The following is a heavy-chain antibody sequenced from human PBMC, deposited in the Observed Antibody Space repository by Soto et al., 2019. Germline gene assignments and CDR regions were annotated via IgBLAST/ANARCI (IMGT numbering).Heavy chain of an antibody. CDR2: ITTSGDTI. V-gene: IGHV3-48*02. CDR1: GFSFSTYS. D-gene: IGHD2-15*01. Sequence: GGSLRLSCAASGFSFSTYSMNWVRQAPGKGLEWVSFITTSGDTIHYADSVKGRFTVSRDNAKNSLYLQMNSLRDEDTAVYYCARDHYCSGDTCYLISFDYWGQGTQVTVSS. J-gene: IGHJ4*02. CDR3: ARDHYCSGDTCYLISFDY.